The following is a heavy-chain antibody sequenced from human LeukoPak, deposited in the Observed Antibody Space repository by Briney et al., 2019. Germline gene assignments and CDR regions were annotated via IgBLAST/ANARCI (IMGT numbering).Heavy chain of an antibody. CDR3: ARGGAHGMDV. V-gene: IGHV3-11*01. D-gene: IGHD1-26*01. J-gene: IGHJ6*02. CDR2: ISGVASYI. Sequence: PEGSLTLPCTASGFTFSHYYMTWLRQAPGKGLEWVSYISGVASYIYYADCVRHRLTLSRDYDKHSVYSQMNSLRGGDTAVYYCARGGAHGMDVWGQGTTVTVSS. CDR1: GFTFSHYY.